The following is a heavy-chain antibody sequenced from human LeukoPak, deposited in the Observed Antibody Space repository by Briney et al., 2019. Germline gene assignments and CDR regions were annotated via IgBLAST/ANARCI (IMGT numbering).Heavy chain of an antibody. Sequence: GGSLRLSCAASGFTFSSYAMSWVRQAPGKGLEWVSAISGSGGSTYYADSVKGRFTISRDNSKNTLYLQMNSLRAEDTAVYYCAKPRAAIAARVHGEWDYWGQGTLVTVSS. CDR3: AKPRAAIAARVHGEWDY. V-gene: IGHV3-23*01. D-gene: IGHD6-6*01. J-gene: IGHJ4*02. CDR2: ISGSGGST. CDR1: GFTFSSYA.